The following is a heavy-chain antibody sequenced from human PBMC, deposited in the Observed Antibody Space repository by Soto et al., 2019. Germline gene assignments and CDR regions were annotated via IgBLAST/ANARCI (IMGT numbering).Heavy chain of an antibody. Sequence: QVQVEESGGGVVQAGRSLRLSCAASGFTFSSYGMHWVRQAPGKGLEWVAVMWSDGSNKYYADSVKGRFTISGDNSKNTLYLQMNSLRAEDTAVYYCARDGDSSGHYSQFDYWGQGTLVTVPS. CDR2: MWSDGSNK. D-gene: IGHD3-22*01. CDR3: ARDGDSSGHYSQFDY. V-gene: IGHV3-33*01. J-gene: IGHJ4*02. CDR1: GFTFSSYG.